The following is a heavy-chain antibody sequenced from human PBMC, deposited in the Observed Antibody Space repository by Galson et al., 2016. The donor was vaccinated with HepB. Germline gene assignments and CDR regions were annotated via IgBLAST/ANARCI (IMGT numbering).Heavy chain of an antibody. CDR1: GFTFSRNS. CDR2: INSRSSSI. Sequence: SLRLSCAASGFTFSRNSMIWVRQAPGKGLEWVSYINSRSSSIYYADSVKGRFTISRDNAQNSLYLQMNSLRDDDTAVYYCTRELGAWYTTWLDTWGQGTLVTVSS. J-gene: IGHJ5*02. V-gene: IGHV3-48*02. D-gene: IGHD1-1*01. CDR3: TRELGAWYTTWLDT.